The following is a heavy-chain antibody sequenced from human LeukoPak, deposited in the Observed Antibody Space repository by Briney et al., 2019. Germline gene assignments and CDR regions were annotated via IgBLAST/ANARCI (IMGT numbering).Heavy chain of an antibody. D-gene: IGHD4-17*01. CDR1: GFTVSSNY. CDR3: ARDPTTRLNQPQYYFDY. CDR2: ISGSGGST. V-gene: IGHV3-53*05. J-gene: IGHJ4*02. Sequence: PGGSLRLSCAASGFTVSSNYMSWVRQAPGKGLEWVSAISGSGGSTYYADSVRGRLTISRDNSKNTLYLQMNSLRTEDTAVYYCARDPTTRLNQPQYYFDYWGQGTLVTVSS.